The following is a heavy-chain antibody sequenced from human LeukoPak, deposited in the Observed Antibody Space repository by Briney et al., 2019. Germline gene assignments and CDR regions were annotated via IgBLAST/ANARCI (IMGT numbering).Heavy chain of an antibody. J-gene: IGHJ4*02. D-gene: IGHD2-21*01. Sequence: GGSLRLSCAAPGFTFSSYGMHWVRQAPGKGLEWVAVISYDGSNKYYADSVKGRFTISRDNSKNTLYLQMNSLRAEDTAVYYCAKLWWEPSDYWGQGTLVTVSS. CDR1: GFTFSSYG. V-gene: IGHV3-30*18. CDR2: ISYDGSNK. CDR3: AKLWWEPSDY.